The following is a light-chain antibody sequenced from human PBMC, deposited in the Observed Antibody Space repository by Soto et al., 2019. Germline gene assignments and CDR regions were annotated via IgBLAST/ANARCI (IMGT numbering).Light chain of an antibody. CDR3: KSRTTRNTLV. J-gene: IGLJ3*02. CDR1: SSDVGGYNY. V-gene: IGLV2-14*01. CDR2: EVS. Sequence: QSALTQPASVSGSPGQSITISCTGTSSDVGGYNYVSWYQQHPGKAPKLMIYEVSNRPSGVSNRFSGSKSGNTASLTISGLQAEDEADYYCKSRTTRNTLVFGGGTKLTVL.